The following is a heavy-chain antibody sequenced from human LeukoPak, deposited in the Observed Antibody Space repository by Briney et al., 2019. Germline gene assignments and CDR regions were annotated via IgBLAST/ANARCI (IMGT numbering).Heavy chain of an antibody. D-gene: IGHD2-2*01. CDR2: IYYSGGT. Sequence: SETLSLTCTVSGGSINSYYWSWIRQPPRKGLEWIGYIYYSGGTNYNPSLKSRVTISVDTSKNQFSLKLSSVTAADTAVYYCARHGSTYALRNWGQGTLVTVSS. J-gene: IGHJ4*02. CDR1: GGSINSYY. V-gene: IGHV4-59*08. CDR3: ARHGSTYALRN.